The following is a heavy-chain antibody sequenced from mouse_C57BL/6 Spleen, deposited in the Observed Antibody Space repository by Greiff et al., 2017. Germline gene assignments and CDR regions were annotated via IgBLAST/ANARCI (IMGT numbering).Heavy chain of an antibody. D-gene: IGHD2-5*01. J-gene: IGHJ2*01. CDR3: ARQNYSNYFDY. CDR1: GFTFSSYT. V-gene: IGHV5-9*01. CDR2: ISGGGGNT. Sequence: EVTLVESGGGLVKPGGSLKLSCAASGFTFSSYTMSWVRQTPEKRLEWVATISGGGGNTYYPDSVKGRFTISRANAKNTLYLQMSSLRSEDTALYYCARQNYSNYFDYWGQGTTLTVSS.